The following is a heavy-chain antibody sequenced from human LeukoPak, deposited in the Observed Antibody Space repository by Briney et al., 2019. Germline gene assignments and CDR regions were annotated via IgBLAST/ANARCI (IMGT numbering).Heavy chain of an antibody. Sequence: GGSLRPSCAASGFTFSSYGMHWVRQAPGKGLEWVAVISYDGSNKYYADSVKGRFTISRDNSKNTLYLQMNSLRAEDTAVYYCAKDHLRIVVVVAANFDYWGQGTLVTVSS. D-gene: IGHD2-15*01. V-gene: IGHV3-30*18. CDR1: GFTFSSYG. J-gene: IGHJ4*02. CDR3: AKDHLRIVVVVAANFDY. CDR2: ISYDGSNK.